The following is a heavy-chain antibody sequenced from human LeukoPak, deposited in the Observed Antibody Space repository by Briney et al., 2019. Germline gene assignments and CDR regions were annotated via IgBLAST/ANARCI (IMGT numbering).Heavy chain of an antibody. CDR2: INYSRST. D-gene: IGHD3-9*01. CDR1: GGSLGTYS. CDR3: ARGSFGYYDSHFDY. V-gene: IGHV4-34*01. Sequence: SETLSLTCAVYGGSLGTYSWSWIRQPPGKGLEWIGEINYSRSTTCNPSLKSRVTISIDTSERQFSLKVSSVTAADTAVYYCARGSFGYYDSHFDYWGQGTLVAVSS. J-gene: IGHJ4*02.